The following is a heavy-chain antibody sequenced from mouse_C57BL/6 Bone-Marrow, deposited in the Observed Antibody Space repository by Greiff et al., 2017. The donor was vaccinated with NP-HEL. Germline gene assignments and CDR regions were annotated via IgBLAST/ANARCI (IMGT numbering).Heavy chain of an antibody. CDR3: STAPWFAY. CDR1: GFTFSDYG. CDR2: ISSGSSTI. J-gene: IGHJ3*01. Sequence: EVKLMESGGGLVKPGGSLKLSCAASGFTFSDYGMHWVRQAPEKGLEWVAYISSGSSTIYYADTVKGRFTISRDNAKNTLFRQMTSLRSEDTAMYYCSTAPWFAYWGQGTLVTVSA. V-gene: IGHV5-17*01.